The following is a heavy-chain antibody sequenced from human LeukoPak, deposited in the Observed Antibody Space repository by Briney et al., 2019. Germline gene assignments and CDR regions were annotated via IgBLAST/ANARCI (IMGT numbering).Heavy chain of an antibody. CDR3: AREGIAAAGTGY. CDR2: IIPIFGTA. J-gene: IGHJ4*02. Sequence: SVKVSCKASGGTFSSYAISWVRQAPGQGLEWMGGIIPIFGTANYAQKFQGRVTITADESTSTAYMELSSLRSEDTAVYYCAREGIAAAGTGYWGQGTLVTVSS. D-gene: IGHD6-13*01. CDR1: GGTFSSYA. V-gene: IGHV1-69*13.